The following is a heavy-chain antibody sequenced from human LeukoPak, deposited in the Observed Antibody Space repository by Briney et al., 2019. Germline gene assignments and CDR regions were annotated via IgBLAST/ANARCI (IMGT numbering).Heavy chain of an antibody. D-gene: IGHD1-26*01. J-gene: IGHJ6*03. CDR1: GFTVSSNF. Sequence: GGSLRLSCAVSGFTVSSNFMTWVRQAPGKGLEWVSIIYSGGSTYYADSVKGRFTISRDSSKNTLYLQMNSLRAEDTAVYYCAKDDGGSYYIYYYYMDVWGKGTTVTISS. CDR3: AKDDGGSYYIYYYYMDV. CDR2: IYSGGST. V-gene: IGHV3-66*01.